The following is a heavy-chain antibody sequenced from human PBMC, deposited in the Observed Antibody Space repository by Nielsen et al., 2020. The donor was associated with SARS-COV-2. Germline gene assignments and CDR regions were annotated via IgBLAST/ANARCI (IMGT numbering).Heavy chain of an antibody. D-gene: IGHD3-3*01. V-gene: IGHV3-74*01. CDR3: ARGAPYDCWSDTQNYFDY. J-gene: IGHJ4*02. CDR2: INRDGSST. Sequence: PGKGLVWVSRINRDGSSTSYAASVKGRFTISRDNAKNTLYLQMNSLRAEDTAVYYCARGAPYDCWSDTQNYFDYWGQGTLVTVSS.